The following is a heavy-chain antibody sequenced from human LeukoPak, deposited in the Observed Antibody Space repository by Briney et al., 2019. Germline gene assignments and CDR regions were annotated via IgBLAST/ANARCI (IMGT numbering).Heavy chain of an antibody. CDR3: ARDGNLLFDY. Sequence: GGSLRLSCAASGFTFSSYAMHWVRQAPGKGLEWVAVISYDGSNKYYADSVKGRFTISRDNSKNTLYLQMNSLRAEDTAVYYCARDGNLLFDYWGQGTLVTVSS. CDR2: ISYDGSNK. J-gene: IGHJ4*02. CDR1: GFTFSSYA. V-gene: IGHV3-30-3*01.